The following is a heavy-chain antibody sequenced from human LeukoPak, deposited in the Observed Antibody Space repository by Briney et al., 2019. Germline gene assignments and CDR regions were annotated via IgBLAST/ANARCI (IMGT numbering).Heavy chain of an antibody. CDR2: INWKGGST. Sequence: GGSLRLPCAASGFTFDDYGMSWVRQAPGKGREGVSGINWKGGSTVYADSVKGRFTISRDSAKNSLYLKMTSLSAEATALYYCERDRRIYLTYFDYSGPGTLVTVSS. V-gene: IGHV3-20*04. J-gene: IGHJ4*02. CDR1: GFTFDDYG. D-gene: IGHD5/OR15-5a*01. CDR3: ERDRRIYLTYFDY.